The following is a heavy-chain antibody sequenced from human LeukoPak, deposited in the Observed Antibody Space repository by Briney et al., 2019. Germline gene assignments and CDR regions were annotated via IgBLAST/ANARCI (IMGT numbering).Heavy chain of an antibody. Sequence: GASVKVSCKASGYTFTSYGISWVRQAPGQGLEWMGWISAGNGNTKYSQEFQGRVTITRDTSASTAYMELSSLRSEDMAVYYCARDSGHIVVVTAIGDDAFDIWGQGTMVTVSS. CDR2: ISAGNGNT. V-gene: IGHV1-18*03. J-gene: IGHJ3*02. CDR3: ARDSGHIVVVTAIGDDAFDI. CDR1: GYTFTSYG. D-gene: IGHD2-21*02.